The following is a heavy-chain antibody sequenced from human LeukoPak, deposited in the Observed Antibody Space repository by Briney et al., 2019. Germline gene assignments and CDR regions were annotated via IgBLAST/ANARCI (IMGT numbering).Heavy chain of an antibody. Sequence: GGSLRLSCAASGFTFSSYEMNWVRQAPGKELEWVSYISSSGSTIYYADSVKGRFTISRDNAKNSLYLQMNSLRAEDTAVYYCARDLPYGSGSYTFDYWGQGTLVTVSS. V-gene: IGHV3-48*03. J-gene: IGHJ4*02. D-gene: IGHD3-10*01. CDR2: ISSSGSTI. CDR1: GFTFSSYE. CDR3: ARDLPYGSGSYTFDY.